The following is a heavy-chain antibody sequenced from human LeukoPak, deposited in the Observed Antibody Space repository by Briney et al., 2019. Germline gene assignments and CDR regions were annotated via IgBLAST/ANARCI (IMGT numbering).Heavy chain of an antibody. CDR2: ISDSSSSI. Sequence: GGSLRLSCAASGFTFSSYSMNWVRQAPGKGLEWVSSISDSSSSIFYAESVKGRFTISRDNAKKSLYLQMNSLRAEDTAVYYCARDRAVAGPTRDYWGQGTLVTVSS. V-gene: IGHV3-21*01. J-gene: IGHJ4*02. CDR3: ARDRAVAGPTRDY. D-gene: IGHD6-19*01. CDR1: GFTFSSYS.